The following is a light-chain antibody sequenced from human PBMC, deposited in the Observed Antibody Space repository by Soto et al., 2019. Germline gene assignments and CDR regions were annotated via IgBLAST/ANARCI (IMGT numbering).Light chain of an antibody. Sequence: DIHMTQSPSTLSASVGDRVTITCRASQSISIWLAWYQQKPGRAPNLLIYGTSSLESGVPSRFSGSGSGTEFTLTISSLQHDDFANYYCQHYNDYSWTFGQGTKVEIK. CDR1: QSISIW. V-gene: IGKV1-5*03. CDR2: GTS. J-gene: IGKJ1*01. CDR3: QHYNDYSWT.